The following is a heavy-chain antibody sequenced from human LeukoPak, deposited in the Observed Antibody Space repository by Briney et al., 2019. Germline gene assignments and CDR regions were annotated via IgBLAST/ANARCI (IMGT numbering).Heavy chain of an antibody. D-gene: IGHD1-26*01. CDR3: AREVGYGGSYYFDY. CDR2: SSAYNGNT. CDR1: GYTFTSSG. V-gene: IGHV1-18*01. J-gene: IGHJ4*02. Sequence: ASVKLSCKASGYTFTSSGFSRVRQAPGPGLEWMGRSSAYNGNTNYAQKLQGRVTMTTDTSTSTAYMELRSLRSDDTAVYYCAREVGYGGSYYFDYWGQGTLVTVSS.